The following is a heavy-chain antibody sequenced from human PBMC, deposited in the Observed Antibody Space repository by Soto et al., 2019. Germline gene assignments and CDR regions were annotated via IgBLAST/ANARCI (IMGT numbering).Heavy chain of an antibody. CDR3: ARSAGCSCGSCYLRFDP. CDR1: GYSFTSYW. Sequence: GEXLKISCKGSGYSFTSYWIGWVRQMPGKGLEWMGIIYPGDSDTRYSPSFQGQVTISADKSISTAYLQWGSLKASDTAMYYCARSAGCSCGSCYLRFDPWGQRTLVTVSS. J-gene: IGHJ5*02. D-gene: IGHD2-15*01. CDR2: IYPGDSDT. V-gene: IGHV5-51*01.